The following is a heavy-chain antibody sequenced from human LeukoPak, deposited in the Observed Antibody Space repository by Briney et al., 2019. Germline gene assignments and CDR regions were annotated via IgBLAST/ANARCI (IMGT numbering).Heavy chain of an antibody. Sequence: SLKVSCKASGGTSNSHAISWVRQAPGQGLEWMGRIIPNLGTTNRAQNLQDRVTLTADKSTNTAYMELTSLTSDDTAVYYCATTNDGGGYQWGDFFDFWGQGTLVTVSS. CDR1: GGTSNSHA. V-gene: IGHV1-69*04. D-gene: IGHD3-22*01. CDR3: ATTNDGGGYQWGDFFDF. CDR2: IIPNLGTT. J-gene: IGHJ4*02.